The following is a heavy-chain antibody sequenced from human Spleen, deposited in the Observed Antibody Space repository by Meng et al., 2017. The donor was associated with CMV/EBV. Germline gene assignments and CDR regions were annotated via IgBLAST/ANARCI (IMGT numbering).Heavy chain of an antibody. Sequence: SGYTFTSYDINWVRQATGQGLEWMGWMNPNSGNTGYAQKFQGRVTMTRNTSISTAYMELRSLRSDDTGVYYCARDTRIFLEWLFLDYWGQGALVTVSS. CDR2: MNPNSGNT. CDR1: GYTFTSYD. CDR3: ARDTRIFLEWLFLDY. J-gene: IGHJ4*02. D-gene: IGHD3-3*01. V-gene: IGHV1-8*01.